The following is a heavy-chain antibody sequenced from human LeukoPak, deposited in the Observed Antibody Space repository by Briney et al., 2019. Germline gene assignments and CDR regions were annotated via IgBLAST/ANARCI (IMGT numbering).Heavy chain of an antibody. CDR2: INHSGST. CDR3: ARADTVDTDYCYYYMDV. V-gene: IGHV4-34*01. D-gene: IGHD5-18*01. CDR1: GFTYSNYW. J-gene: IGHJ6*03. Sequence: LSCAASGFTYSNYWMTWVRQPPGKGLEWIGEINHSGSTNYNPSLKSRVTISVDTSKNQFSLKLSSVTAADTAVYYCARADTVDTDYCYYYMDVWGKGTTVTVSS.